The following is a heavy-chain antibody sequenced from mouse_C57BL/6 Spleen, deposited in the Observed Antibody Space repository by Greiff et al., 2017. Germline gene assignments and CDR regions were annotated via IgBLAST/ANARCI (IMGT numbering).Heavy chain of an antibody. Sequence: EVKLVESGGGLVKPGGSLKLSCAASGFTFSDYGMHWVRQAPEKGLEWVAYISSGSSTIYYADTVKGRFTISRDNAKNTLFLQMTSLRSEDTAMDYCARGGDLLPMDYWGQGTSVTVSS. J-gene: IGHJ4*01. V-gene: IGHV5-17*01. CDR3: ARGGDLLPMDY. CDR1: GFTFSDYG. CDR2: ISSGSSTI. D-gene: IGHD6-1*01.